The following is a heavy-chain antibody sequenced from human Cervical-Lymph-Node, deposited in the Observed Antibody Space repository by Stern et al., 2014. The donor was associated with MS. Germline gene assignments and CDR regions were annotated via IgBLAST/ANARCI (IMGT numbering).Heavy chain of an antibody. D-gene: IGHD3-3*01. CDR3: ATDRDDFRSGYSAPTKGYGLDV. CDR2: FDPEDGET. CDR1: GYTLTELS. V-gene: IGHV1-24*01. J-gene: IGHJ6*02. Sequence: QVQLVQSGAEVKKPGASVKVSCKVSGYTLTELSMHWVRQAPGKGLEWMGGFDPEDGETIYAQKFQGRVTMTEDISTDTAYMELSSLRSEDTAVYYCATDRDDFRSGYSAPTKGYGLDVWGQGTTVTVTS.